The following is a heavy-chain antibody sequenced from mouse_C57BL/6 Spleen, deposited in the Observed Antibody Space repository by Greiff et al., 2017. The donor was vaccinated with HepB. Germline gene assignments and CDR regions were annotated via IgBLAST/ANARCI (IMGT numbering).Heavy chain of an antibody. V-gene: IGHV1-81*01. CDR1: GYTFTSYG. CDR3: ARYSNHFDY. CDR2: IYPRSGNT. Sequence: QVQLKQSGAELARPGASVKLSCKASGYTFTSYGISWVKQRTGQGLEWIGEIYPRSGNTYYNEKFKGKATLTADKSSSTAYMELRSLTSEDSAVYFCARYSNHFDYWGQGTTLTVSS. D-gene: IGHD2-5*01. J-gene: IGHJ2*01.